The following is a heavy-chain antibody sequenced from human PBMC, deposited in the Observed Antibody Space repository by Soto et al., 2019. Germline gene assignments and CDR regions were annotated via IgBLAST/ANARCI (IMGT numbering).Heavy chain of an antibody. CDR1: GFSLITNGVG. V-gene: IGHV2-5*02. D-gene: IGHD3-22*01. Sequence: QITLKESGPTLVKPTQNLTLTCTLSGFSLITNGVGVGWIRQPPGKALEWLALIYWDEDKCYSTSLKRRLTNTRDTSKNQVVLTMTNMDPVDTATYYCAHKPKDYDSSGFGYWGQGTLVTVSS. CDR2: IYWDEDK. J-gene: IGHJ4*02. CDR3: AHKPKDYDSSGFGY.